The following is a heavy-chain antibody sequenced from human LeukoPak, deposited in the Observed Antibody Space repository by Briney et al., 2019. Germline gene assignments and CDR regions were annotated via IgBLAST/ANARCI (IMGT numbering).Heavy chain of an antibody. J-gene: IGHJ6*02. V-gene: IGHV3-7*01. D-gene: IGHD2-15*01. CDR1: GFTFSSYW. CDR2: TKDDGSEK. Sequence: TGGSLRLSCAASGFTFSSYWMNWVRQAPGKGLEWVANTKDDGSEKYYVDSVEGRFTISRDHTNNSLYLQMNSLRAEDTAVYYCARGLGSAYYYYGMDVWGQGTTVTVSS. CDR3: ARGLGSAYYYYGMDV.